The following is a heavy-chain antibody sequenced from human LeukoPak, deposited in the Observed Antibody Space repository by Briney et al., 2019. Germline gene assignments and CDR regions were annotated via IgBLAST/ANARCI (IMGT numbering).Heavy chain of an antibody. CDR1: GFTFSYYS. Sequence: GGSLRLSCAASGFTFSYYSMNWVRQAPGRGLEWVSCISSSSSLIFYSDPVRGRFTISRDNAKNLLYLHMNSLRVEDTAVYYCAKVDRGDYSSSPVPYYNYYMNVWGKGTTVTVSS. CDR2: ISSSSSLI. J-gene: IGHJ6*03. CDR3: AKVDRGDYSSSPVPYYNYYMNV. V-gene: IGHV3-21*01. D-gene: IGHD6-13*01.